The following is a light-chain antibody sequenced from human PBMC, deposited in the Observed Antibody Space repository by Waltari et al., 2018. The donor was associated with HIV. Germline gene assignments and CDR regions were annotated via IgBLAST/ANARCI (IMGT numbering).Light chain of an antibody. CDR1: SSNIGSNI. V-gene: IGLV1-44*01. CDR2: NDY. J-gene: IGLJ2*01. Sequence: QSVLTQPPSVSGTPGQRVTISCSGSSSNIGSNIVNCYRQLPGMAPQLLIYNDYERPSGVSDRFSGFDSGTSASLAISGLQFDDEADYYCATWDDGLVRVVFGGGTKLTVV. CDR3: ATWDDGLVRVV.